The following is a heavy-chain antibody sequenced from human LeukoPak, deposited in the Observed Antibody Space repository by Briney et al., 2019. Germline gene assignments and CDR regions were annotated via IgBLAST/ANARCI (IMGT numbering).Heavy chain of an antibody. Sequence: PAGGSLRLSCAASGFTFSSYAMSWVRQAPGKGLEWVSAIGGSGGSTYYADSVKGRFTISRDNSKNTLYLQMNSLRAEDTAVYYCAKEKEYSSGWNDYWGQGTLVTVSS. V-gene: IGHV3-23*01. CDR2: IGGSGGST. D-gene: IGHD6-19*01. CDR3: AKEKEYSSGWNDY. CDR1: GFTFSSYA. J-gene: IGHJ4*02.